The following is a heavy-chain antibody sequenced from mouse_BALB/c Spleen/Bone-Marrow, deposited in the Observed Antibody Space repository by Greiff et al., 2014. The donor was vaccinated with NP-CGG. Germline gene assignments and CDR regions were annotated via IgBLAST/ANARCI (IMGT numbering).Heavy chain of an antibody. CDR1: GYSFTSYW. Sequence: EVQLQQSGTVLARPGASVKMSCKASGYSFTSYWMHWVKQRPGQGLEWIGAIYPGNSDTSYNQKSKGKAKLTAVTSASTAYMELSSLTNEDSAVYYCTKEWYYGFDYWGQGTTLTVSS. CDR3: TKEWYYGFDY. D-gene: IGHD1-1*01. CDR2: IYPGNSDT. J-gene: IGHJ2*01. V-gene: IGHV1-5*01.